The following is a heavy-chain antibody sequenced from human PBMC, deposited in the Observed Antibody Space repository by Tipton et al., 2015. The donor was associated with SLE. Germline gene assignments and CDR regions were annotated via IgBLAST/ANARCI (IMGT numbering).Heavy chain of an antibody. CDR2: IYYSGST. CDR1: GGSISSGGYY. V-gene: IGHV4-31*02. Sequence: LRLSCTVSGGSISSGGYYWSWIRQHPGKGLEWIGYIYYSGSTYYNPSLKSRVTISVDTSKNQFSLKLSSVTAADTAVYYCARDPAARRGMDVWGQGTMVTVSS. D-gene: IGHD6-6*01. J-gene: IGHJ6*02. CDR3: ARDPAARRGMDV.